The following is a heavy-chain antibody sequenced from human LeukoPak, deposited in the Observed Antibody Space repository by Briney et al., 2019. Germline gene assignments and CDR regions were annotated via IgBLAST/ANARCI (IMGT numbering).Heavy chain of an antibody. CDR3: ARDGIVGATNFDY. V-gene: IGHV3-74*01. CDR2: INSDGSTT. D-gene: IGHD1-26*01. J-gene: IGHJ4*02. CDR1: GFTFSSYW. Sequence: GGSLRHSCAASGFTFSSYWMHWVRQAPGKGLVWVSRINSDGSTTNYADSVKGRFTISRDNAKNTLYLQMNSLRAEDTAVYYCARDGIVGATNFDYWGQGTLVTVSS.